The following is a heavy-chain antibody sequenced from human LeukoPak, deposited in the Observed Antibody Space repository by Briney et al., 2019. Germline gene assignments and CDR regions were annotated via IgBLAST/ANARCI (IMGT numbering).Heavy chain of an antibody. V-gene: IGHV4-59*01. CDR3: ARYYDTSGPSFDY. CDR2: IYYSGST. CDR1: GGSISSYY. J-gene: IGHJ4*02. Sequence: PSETLSLTCTVSGGSISSYYWSWIRQPPGKGLEWIGYIYYSGSTNYNPSLKSRVTISVDTSKNQFSLKLSSVTAADTAVYYCARYYDTSGPSFDYWGQGTLVTVSS. D-gene: IGHD3-22*01.